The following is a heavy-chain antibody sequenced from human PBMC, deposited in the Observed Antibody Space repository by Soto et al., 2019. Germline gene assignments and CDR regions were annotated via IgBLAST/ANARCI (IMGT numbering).Heavy chain of an antibody. CDR2: IKSKTDGGTT. CDR3: TTPYYYDSSGLTVVDV. V-gene: IGHV3-15*01. Sequence: GGSLRLSCAASGFTFSNAWMSWVRQAPGKGLEWVGRIKSKTDGGTTDYAAPVKGRFTISRDDSKNTLYLQMNSLKTEDTAVYYCTTPYYYDSSGLTVVDVWGQGTTVTVSS. D-gene: IGHD3-22*01. J-gene: IGHJ6*02. CDR1: GFTFSNAW.